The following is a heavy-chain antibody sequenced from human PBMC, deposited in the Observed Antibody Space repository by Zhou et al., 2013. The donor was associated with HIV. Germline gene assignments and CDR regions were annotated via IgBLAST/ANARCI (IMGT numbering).Heavy chain of an antibody. Sequence: QVQLVQSGAELKKPGSSVKVSCKASGGTFSSYAISWVRQAPGQGLEWMGRIIPILGIANYAQKFQGRVTITADKSTSTAYMELSSLRSEDTAVYYCARNPYSYYDSSGYLDYWGQGTLVTVSS. V-gene: IGHV1-69*04. CDR3: ARNPYSYYDSSGYLDY. J-gene: IGHJ4*02. CDR2: IIPILGIA. CDR1: GGTFSSYA. D-gene: IGHD3-22*01.